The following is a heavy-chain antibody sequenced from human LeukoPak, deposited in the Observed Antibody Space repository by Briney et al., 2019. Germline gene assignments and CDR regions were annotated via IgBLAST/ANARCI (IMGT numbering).Heavy chain of an antibody. V-gene: IGHV1-2*02. CDR2: INPNSGGT. CDR1: GYTFTGYY. Sequence: ASVKVSCKASGYTFTGYYMHWVRQAPGQGLEWMGWINPNSGGTNYAQKFQGRVTMTRDTSISTAYMELSRLRSDDTAVYYCARDHYDSSGYDYWGQGTLVTVSS. D-gene: IGHD3-22*01. J-gene: IGHJ4*02. CDR3: ARDHYDSSGYDY.